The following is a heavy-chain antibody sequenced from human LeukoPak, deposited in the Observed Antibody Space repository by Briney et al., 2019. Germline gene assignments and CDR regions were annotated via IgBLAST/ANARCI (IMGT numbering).Heavy chain of an antibody. CDR3: AYVAGTVSGSEDY. CDR1: GFTFSDYY. V-gene: IGHV3-11*01. Sequence: GGSLRLSCVVSGFTFSDYYMSWIRQAPGKGLEWVSYISRSGSTIYYADSVKGRFTISRDNAKNSLYLQMNSLRAEDTAVYYCAYVAGTVSGSEDYWGQGTLVTVSS. D-gene: IGHD6-19*01. CDR2: ISRSGSTI. J-gene: IGHJ4*02.